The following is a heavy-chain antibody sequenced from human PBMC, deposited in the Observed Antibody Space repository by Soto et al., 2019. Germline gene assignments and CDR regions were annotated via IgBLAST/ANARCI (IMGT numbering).Heavy chain of an antibody. J-gene: IGHJ2*01. Sequence: QVQLVQSGAEVKKPGSSVKVSCKPSGGSFSSHAVSWVRQAPGQGLEWVGGIVPIFGTKNYAEKCQGRVTMTSDKTTSTVYMNLSSPKSEDTADYFCARDRREQTICGMVGYFDLGGRGTLVSVSS. CDR3: ARDRREQTICGMVGYFDL. CDR1: GGSFSSHA. V-gene: IGHV1-69*06. CDR2: IVPIFGTK. D-gene: IGHD3-3*01.